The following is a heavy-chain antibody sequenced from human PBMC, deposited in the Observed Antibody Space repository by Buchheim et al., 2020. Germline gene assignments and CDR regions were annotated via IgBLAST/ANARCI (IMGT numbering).Heavy chain of an antibody. D-gene: IGHD4-23*01. J-gene: IGHJ4*02. Sequence: QVQLVQSGAEVKKPGASVKVSCKASGYTFTSYYMHWVRQAPGQGLEWMGIINPSGRSTSYAQKFQGRVTMTRDTSTSTVYMELSSLRSEDTAVYYCARDLGSTTVVTHALGYWGQGTL. CDR2: INPSGRST. V-gene: IGHV1-46*01. CDR1: GYTFTSYY. CDR3: ARDLGSTTVVTHALGY.